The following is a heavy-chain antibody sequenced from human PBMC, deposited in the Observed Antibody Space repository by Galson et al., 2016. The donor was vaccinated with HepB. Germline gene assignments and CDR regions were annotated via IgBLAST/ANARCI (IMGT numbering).Heavy chain of an antibody. CDR3: ARGGFWSGYYYYGVAV. CDR1: GGILNSYA. D-gene: IGHD3-3*01. CDR2: IIPFFHTT. Sequence: SVKVSCKASGGILNSYAISWVRQAPGQGLEWMGGIIPFFHTTNYAQKFQGKVTITADESTTTVYMELSGLRSEDTAVYFCARGGFWSGYYYYGVAVWGQGTTVTVSS. V-gene: IGHV1-69*13. J-gene: IGHJ6*02.